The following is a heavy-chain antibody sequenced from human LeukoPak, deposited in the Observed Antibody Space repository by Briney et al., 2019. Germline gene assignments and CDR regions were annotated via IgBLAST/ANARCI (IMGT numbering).Heavy chain of an antibody. CDR3: ARRDYYYYYMDV. CDR1: GGSISSGGYY. J-gene: IGHJ6*03. Sequence: SETLALTCTVSGGSISSGGYYWSWIRQPPGKGLEWIGYIYHSGSTYYNPSLKSRVTISLDTSKNQFSLKLTSVTAADTAVYYCARRDYYYYYMDVWGKGTTVTVSS. CDR2: IYHSGST. V-gene: IGHV4-30-2*01.